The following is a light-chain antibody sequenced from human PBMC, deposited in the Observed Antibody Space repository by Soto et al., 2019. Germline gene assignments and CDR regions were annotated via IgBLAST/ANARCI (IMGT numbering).Light chain of an antibody. CDR1: QSVYNNF. CDR3: QQYASLPLT. Sequence: EIVLTQSPGTLSLSPGEGATLACRASQSVYNNFLAWYQQKPGQAPRLLIYGASSRATGIPDRFSGSGSGTDFPLTISRLEPEDFAVFYCQQYASLPLTFGGGSKVQIK. CDR2: GAS. J-gene: IGKJ4*01. V-gene: IGKV3-20*01.